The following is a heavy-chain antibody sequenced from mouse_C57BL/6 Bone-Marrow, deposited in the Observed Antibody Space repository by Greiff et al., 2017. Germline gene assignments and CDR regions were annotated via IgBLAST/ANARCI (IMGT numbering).Heavy chain of an antibody. Sequence: VQLQQSGAELARPGASVKLSCKASGYTFTSYGINWVKQRPGQGLEWIGEIYPRSGNTYYNPKFKGKATLTADKSSNTAYMELRGLTSEDSADYVCARQGLRKSGYAMDYWGQGTSVTVSA. V-gene: IGHV1-81*01. CDR3: ARQGLRKSGYAMDY. CDR1: GYTFTSYG. D-gene: IGHD1-1*01. CDR2: IYPRSGNT. J-gene: IGHJ4*01.